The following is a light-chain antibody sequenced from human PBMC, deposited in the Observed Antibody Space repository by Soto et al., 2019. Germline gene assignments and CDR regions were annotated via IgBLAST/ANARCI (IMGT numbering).Light chain of an antibody. CDR1: QSVSSSY. CDR3: QHYGSSAYT. CDR2: GAS. Sequence: EIVLTQSPGTLSLSPGERATLSCRASQSVSSSYLAWYQRKPGQPPRLLIYGASSRATGIPDRFSGSGSGTDFTLTISRLEPEDFAVYYCQHYGSSAYTFGQGTKLEIK. J-gene: IGKJ2*01. V-gene: IGKV3-20*01.